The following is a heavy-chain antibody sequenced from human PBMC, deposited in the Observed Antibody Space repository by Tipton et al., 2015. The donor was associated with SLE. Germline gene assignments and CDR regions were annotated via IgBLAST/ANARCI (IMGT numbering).Heavy chain of an antibody. Sequence: VQLVQSGAEVKKPGESLRISCKGSGYSFTSYWISWVRQMPGKGLEWMGRIDPSDSYTNYSPSFQGHVTISADKSISTVYLQWSSLKASDTAMYYCARHPVAGKRSRGAFDIWGQGTMVTVSS. D-gene: IGHD6-19*01. J-gene: IGHJ3*02. CDR2: IDPSDSYT. V-gene: IGHV5-10-1*01. CDR1: GYSFTSYW. CDR3: ARHPVAGKRSRGAFDI.